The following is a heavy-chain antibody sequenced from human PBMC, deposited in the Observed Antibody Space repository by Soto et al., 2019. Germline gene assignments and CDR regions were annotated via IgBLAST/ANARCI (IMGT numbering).Heavy chain of an antibody. CDR2: ISYEGSNK. CDR3: ARYGDKAAAGHKYYYYYYGMDV. CDR1: GFTFSSYA. Sequence: QVQLVESGGGVVQPGRSLRLSYAASGFTFSSYAMHWVRQAPGKGLEWVAVISYEGSNKYYADSVKGRFTISRDNSKNTLYLQMNSLRAEDTAVYYCARYGDKAAAGHKYYYYYYGMDVWGQGTTVTVSS. V-gene: IGHV3-30-3*01. J-gene: IGHJ6*02. D-gene: IGHD6-13*01.